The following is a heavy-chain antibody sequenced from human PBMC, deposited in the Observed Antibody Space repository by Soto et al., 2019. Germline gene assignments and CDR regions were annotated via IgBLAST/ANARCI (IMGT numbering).Heavy chain of an antibody. CDR2: ITSSSSTI. Sequence: EVQLVESGGGLVQPGGSLRLSCAASGFTFSNYTMNWVRQAPGKGLEWVSYITSSSSTIYYADSVKGRFTISRDNAKNSLYLQMNSLRDEDTAVYYCARTLAAAAYYYYYGMDVWGQGTTVTVSS. V-gene: IGHV3-48*02. J-gene: IGHJ6*02. D-gene: IGHD6-13*01. CDR1: GFTFSNYT. CDR3: ARTLAAAAYYYYYGMDV.